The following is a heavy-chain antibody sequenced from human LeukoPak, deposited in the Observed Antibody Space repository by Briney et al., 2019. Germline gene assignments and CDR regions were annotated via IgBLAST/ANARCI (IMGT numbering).Heavy chain of an antibody. Sequence: GGSLRLSCAASGFTFSDYYMSWIRQAPGKGLEWVSYISSSSSYTNYADSVKGRFTVSRDNAKNSLYLQMNSLRAEDTAVYYCARKNGAIDYWGQGTLVTVSS. CDR2: ISSSSSYT. CDR3: ARKNGAIDY. CDR1: GFTFSDYY. J-gene: IGHJ4*02. D-gene: IGHD2-8*01. V-gene: IGHV3-11*06.